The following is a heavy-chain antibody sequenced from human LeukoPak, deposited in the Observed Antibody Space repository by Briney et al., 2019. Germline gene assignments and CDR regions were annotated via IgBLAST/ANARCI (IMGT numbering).Heavy chain of an antibody. Sequence: GGSLRLSCAASGFTFDDYAMHWVRQAPGKGLEWVSGISWNSGSIGYADSVKGRFTISRDNAKNSLYLQMNSLRAEDTAVYYCAKGGYSGYERPTYWGQGTLVTVSS. D-gene: IGHD5-12*01. CDR1: GFTFDDYA. CDR2: ISWNSGSI. CDR3: AKGGYSGYERPTY. J-gene: IGHJ4*02. V-gene: IGHV3-9*01.